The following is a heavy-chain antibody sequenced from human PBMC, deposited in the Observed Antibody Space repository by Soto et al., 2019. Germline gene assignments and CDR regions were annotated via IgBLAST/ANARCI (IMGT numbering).Heavy chain of an antibody. V-gene: IGHV4-39*01. CDR3: ARHSLALRKNNWFDP. D-gene: IGHD3-3*02. J-gene: IGHJ5*02. CDR1: GDSIISSDFY. Sequence: SETLSLTCTVSGDSIISSDFYWGWVRQPPGKGLEWIGSIFYLGSSYYSPSLKSRVTMSVDTSKNQFSLRLRSVTAADTALYFCARHSLALRKNNWFDPWGQGIMVTVSS. CDR2: IFYLGSS.